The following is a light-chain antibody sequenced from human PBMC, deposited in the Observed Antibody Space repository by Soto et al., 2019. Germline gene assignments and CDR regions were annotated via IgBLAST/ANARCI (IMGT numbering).Light chain of an antibody. V-gene: IGLV2-14*03. Sequence: QSALTQPASVSGSPGQSITISCTGTSSDVPGYNYVSWYQQHPDKAPKLMIYDVNHRPSGVSNRFSGSKSGNTASLTISDLQAEDEADYYCSSYTGSKSLVFGGGTQLTVL. CDR2: DVN. CDR3: SSYTGSKSLV. CDR1: SSDVPGYNY. J-gene: IGLJ2*01.